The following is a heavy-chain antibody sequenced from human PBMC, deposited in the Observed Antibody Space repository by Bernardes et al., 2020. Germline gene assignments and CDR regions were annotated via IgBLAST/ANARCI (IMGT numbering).Heavy chain of an antibody. CDR1: SLTGSSHY. CDR3: ARDRDYGSGSYYDY. J-gene: IGHJ4*02. Sequence: GGSLRLSCSDSSLTGSSHYMSWVRQAPGKGLEWVSGIYSGGSTYYADSVKGRFTISRDNSKNTLYLQMNSLRAEDTAVYYCARDRDYGSGSYYDYWGQGTLVNVS. CDR2: IYSGGST. D-gene: IGHD3-10*01. V-gene: IGHV3-53*01.